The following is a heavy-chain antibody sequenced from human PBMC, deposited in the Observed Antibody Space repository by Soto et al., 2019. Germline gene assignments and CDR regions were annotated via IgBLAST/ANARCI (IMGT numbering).Heavy chain of an antibody. J-gene: IGHJ6*02. D-gene: IGHD2-21*01. CDR1: GFTFSSYG. CDR3: ASGETGSEYYYGMDF. Sequence: PGGSLRLSCAASGFTFSSYGMHWVRQAPGKGLEWVAVISYDGSNKYYADSVRGRFTISRDNSKNTVHLQMNSLRLEDTAIYYCASGETGSEYYYGMDFWGPGTTVTVSS. CDR2: ISYDGSNK. V-gene: IGHV3-30*03.